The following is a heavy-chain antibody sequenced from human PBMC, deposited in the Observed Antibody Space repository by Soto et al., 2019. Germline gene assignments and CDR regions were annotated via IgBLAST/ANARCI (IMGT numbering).Heavy chain of an antibody. CDR1: GFTFSSYG. Sequence: QVQLVESGGGVVQPGKSLRLSCAGSGFTFSSYGMDWVRQAPGKGLEWGAVISYDGSNKYYADSVKGRFTISRDNSKNTLYLQRSSLRADDTAVYYCAKDRMGAGVRGYFDYWGQGTLVTVSS. J-gene: IGHJ4*02. CDR2: ISYDGSNK. CDR3: AKDRMGAGVRGYFDY. V-gene: IGHV3-30*18. D-gene: IGHD3-10*01.